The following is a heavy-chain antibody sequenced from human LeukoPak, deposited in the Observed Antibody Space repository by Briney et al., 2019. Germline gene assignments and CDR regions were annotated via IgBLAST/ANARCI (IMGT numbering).Heavy chain of an antibody. Sequence: GGSLRLSCAASGFTFSDAWMNWIRQAPGKGLEWVGFIRSKAYGETADYAASVKGRFTISRDDSKAIAYLQMNSLKTEDTAVYHCTRDRGAYNLYDYWGQGTLVTVSS. CDR1: GFTFSDAW. J-gene: IGHJ4*02. D-gene: IGHD1-1*01. V-gene: IGHV3-49*03. CDR3: TRDRGAYNLYDY. CDR2: IRSKAYGETA.